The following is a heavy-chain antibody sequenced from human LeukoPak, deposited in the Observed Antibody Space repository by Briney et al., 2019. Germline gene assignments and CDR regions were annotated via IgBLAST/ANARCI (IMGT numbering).Heavy chain of an antibody. D-gene: IGHD6-6*01. J-gene: IGHJ6*03. V-gene: IGHV4-59*12. CDR3: ARVGNEYSSSSALYYYFLDV. CDR2: IYYSGST. Sequence: PAETLSLTCTASGNSISSYYGSWLRQPPGKGLEWIGHIYYSGSTNYNPSLQSRVTISADTSKNTASLKLSYLTASDTAVYYCARVGNEYSSSSALYYYFLDVWGKGIMVAVS. CDR1: GNSISSYY.